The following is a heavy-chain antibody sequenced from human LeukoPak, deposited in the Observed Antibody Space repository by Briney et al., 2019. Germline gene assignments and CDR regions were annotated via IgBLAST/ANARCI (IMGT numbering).Heavy chain of an antibody. CDR3: ARDHNYAFDN. CDR1: GFPFIEYS. CDR2: IGIDSGNT. Sequence: GGSLRLSCTASGFPFIEYSMNWVRQVPGKGLEWISYIGIDSGNTKYADSVRGRFTISADKAKDSLYLQMNSLRVEDTAVYYCARDHNYAFDNWGQGTLVSVAS. J-gene: IGHJ4*02. V-gene: IGHV3-48*01. D-gene: IGHD1-1*01.